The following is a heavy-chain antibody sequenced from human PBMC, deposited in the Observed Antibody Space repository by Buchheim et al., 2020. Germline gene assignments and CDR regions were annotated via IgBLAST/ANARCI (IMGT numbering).Heavy chain of an antibody. V-gene: IGHV3-30*04. CDR2: ISYDGSNK. CDR3: AAKPNGSGDRDEY. J-gene: IGHJ4*02. CDR1: GFTFSSYA. D-gene: IGHD3-10*01. Sequence: QVQLVESGGGVVQPGRSLRLSCAASGFTFSSYAMHWVRQAPGKGLEWVAVISYDGSNKYYADSVKGRFTISRDNSKNTLYLQMNSLRAEDMAVYYCAAKPNGSGDRDEYWGQGTL.